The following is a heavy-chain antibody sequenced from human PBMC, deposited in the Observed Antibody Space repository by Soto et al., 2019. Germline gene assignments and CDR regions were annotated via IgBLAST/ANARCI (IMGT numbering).Heavy chain of an antibody. CDR1: GFTFDDYA. CDR2: ISGSGNQI. D-gene: IGHD1-1*01. J-gene: IGHJ3*01. CDR3: AKNQDWNRPDPGAFDV. Sequence: VQLSQSGGGLVRPGGSLRLSCAGSGFTFDDYAINWVRQAPGKGLEWVSGISGSGNQIDYTDSVEGRFIISRDDSKNTVFLQMNGLSAEDTAVYFCAKNQDWNRPDPGAFDVWGQGTTVTVTS. V-gene: IGHV3-23*01.